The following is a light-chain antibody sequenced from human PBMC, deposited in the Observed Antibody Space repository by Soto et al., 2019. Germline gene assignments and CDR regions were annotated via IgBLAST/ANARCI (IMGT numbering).Light chain of an antibody. CDR3: QQTFSKIVT. CDR2: AAT. V-gene: IGKV1-39*01. CDR1: QNIDTY. J-gene: IGKJ4*01. Sequence: DIPMTQSPSSLSASVGDRVTITCRASQNIDTYLNWYQQVPGRAPKVILYAATNLRSGVPPRFSGSGSATDFTLTICDLQVEDSATYFCQQTFSKIVTFGGGTRVEIK.